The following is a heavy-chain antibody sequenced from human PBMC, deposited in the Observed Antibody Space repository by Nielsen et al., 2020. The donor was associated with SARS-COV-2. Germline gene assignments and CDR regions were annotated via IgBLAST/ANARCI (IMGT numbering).Heavy chain of an antibody. J-gene: IGHJ4*02. CDR3: ARRDSGSYYDFDY. Sequence: SETLSLTCAVYGGSFSGYYWSWIRQPPGKGLEWIGEINHSGSTNYNPSLKSRVTISVDTSKNHFSLKLSSVTAADTAVYYCARRDSGSYYDFDYWGQGTLVTVSS. CDR2: INHSGST. D-gene: IGHD1-26*01. V-gene: IGHV4-34*01. CDR1: GGSFSGYY.